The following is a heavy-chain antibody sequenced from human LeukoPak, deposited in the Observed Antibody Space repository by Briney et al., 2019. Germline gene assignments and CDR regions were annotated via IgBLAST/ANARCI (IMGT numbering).Heavy chain of an antibody. CDR2: ISSSSSYI. D-gene: IGHD3-3*01. CDR1: GFTFSSYS. Sequence: GGSLRLSCAASGFTFSSYSMNWVRQAPGKGLEWVSSISSSSSYIYYADSVKGRFTISRDNAKNSLYLQMNSLRAEDTAVYYCAKHSDDFWSGYHLYYYYYMDVWGKGTTVTVSS. CDR3: AKHSDDFWSGYHLYYYYYMDV. V-gene: IGHV3-21*04. J-gene: IGHJ6*03.